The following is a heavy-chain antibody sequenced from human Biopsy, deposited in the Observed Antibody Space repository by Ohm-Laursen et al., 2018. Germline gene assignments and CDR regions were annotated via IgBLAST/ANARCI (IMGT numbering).Heavy chain of an antibody. V-gene: IGHV4-39*01. J-gene: IGHJ4*02. D-gene: IGHD3-3*01. CDR3: ARHSLDDFWSGAHYYFDY. CDR1: GGSISSSSYF. Sequence: GTLSLTCTVSGGSISSSSYFWGWIRQPPGKGLEWIGHVYYSGSTFYNSSLESRVTVSVDTSKNQFHLRLTSMSASDTAVYYCARHSLDDFWSGAHYYFDYWGLGTLVTVSS. CDR2: VYYSGST.